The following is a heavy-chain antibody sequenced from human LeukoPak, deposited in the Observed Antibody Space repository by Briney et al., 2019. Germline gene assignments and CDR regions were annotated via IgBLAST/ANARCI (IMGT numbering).Heavy chain of an antibody. V-gene: IGHV4-61*02. J-gene: IGHJ5*02. Sequence: GPEWIGLIYTGGSTNYNPSLKSRVTESIDTSKNQFSLRLNSVTAADTAVYYCARDFFPWGQGALVTVSS. D-gene: IGHD3-3*01. CDR3: ARDFFP. CDR2: IYTGGST.